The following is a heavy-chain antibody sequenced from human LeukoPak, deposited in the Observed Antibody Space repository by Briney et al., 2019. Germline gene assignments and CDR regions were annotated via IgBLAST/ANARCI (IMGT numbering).Heavy chain of an antibody. Sequence: ASVKVSCKASGYTFTGYYIHWVRQAPGQGVEWMGWINPKSGGANYAQEFQGRVTMTRDTSISTAYMELRSLRSDDTAVYYCAILWFGELGDYWGQGTLVTVSS. CDR2: INPKSGGA. J-gene: IGHJ4*02. V-gene: IGHV1-2*02. D-gene: IGHD3-10*01. CDR1: GYTFTGYY. CDR3: AILWFGELGDY.